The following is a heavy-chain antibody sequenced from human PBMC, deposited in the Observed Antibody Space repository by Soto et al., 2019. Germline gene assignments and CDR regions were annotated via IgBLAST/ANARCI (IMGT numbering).Heavy chain of an antibody. CDR1: GGTFSSYA. CDR2: IIPIFGTA. J-gene: IGHJ6*02. V-gene: IGHV1-69*06. CDR3: ARAFIYYYGMDV. Sequence: GASVKVSCKASGGTFSSYAISWVRQAPGQGLEWMGGIIPIFGTANYAQKFQGKVTITADKSTSTAYMELSSLRSEDTAVYYCARAFIYYYGMDVWGQGTTVTVSS. D-gene: IGHD3-10*01.